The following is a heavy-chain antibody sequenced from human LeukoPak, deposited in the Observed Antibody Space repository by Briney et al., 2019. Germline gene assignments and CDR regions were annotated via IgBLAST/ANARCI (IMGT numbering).Heavy chain of an antibody. J-gene: IGHJ6*02. V-gene: IGHV4-4*07. CDR2: IYTTGNT. CDR1: GGSISGYY. D-gene: IGHD1-26*01. Sequence: SETLSLTCTVSGGSISGYYWSWLRQPAGKGREWIGRIYTTGNTNYNPSLKSRVTMSVDTSKNQFSLKLNSVTAADTAVYYCARSGNMDVWGQGTTVTVSS. CDR3: ARSGNMDV.